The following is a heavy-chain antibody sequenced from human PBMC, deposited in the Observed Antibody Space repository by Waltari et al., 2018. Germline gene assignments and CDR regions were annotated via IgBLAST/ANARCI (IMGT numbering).Heavy chain of an antibody. CDR3: ARALVGATPF. D-gene: IGHD1-26*01. CDR1: GYSISSGYF. Sequence: QVQLQESGPGLVKPSETLSLSCTVSGYSISSGYFWDWVRQPPGKGLEWIASIHRSGDTYYSPSLKSRFTISVDTSRNQFSLNLSAVTASDTAVYYCARALVGATPFWGQGTLVTVSS. J-gene: IGHJ4*02. CDR2: IHRSGDT. V-gene: IGHV4-38-2*02.